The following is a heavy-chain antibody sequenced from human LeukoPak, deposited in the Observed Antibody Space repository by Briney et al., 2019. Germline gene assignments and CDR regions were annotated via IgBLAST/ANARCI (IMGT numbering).Heavy chain of an antibody. CDR1: GFTFISYA. V-gene: IGHV3-23*01. D-gene: IGHD6-19*01. CDR3: AKGVAGLLPNFDY. Sequence: GGSLRLSCAASGFTFISYAMSWVRQAPGKGLEWVSGISGSGGSTYYADSVKGRFTISRDNSKKTLHLQMNSLRAEDTAVYYCAKGVAGLLPNFDYWGQGTLVTVSS. CDR2: ISGSGGST. J-gene: IGHJ4*02.